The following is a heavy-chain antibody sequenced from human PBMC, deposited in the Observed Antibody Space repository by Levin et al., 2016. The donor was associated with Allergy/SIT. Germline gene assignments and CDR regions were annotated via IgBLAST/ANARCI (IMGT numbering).Heavy chain of an antibody. CDR3: ASRTYYYDSGYYYYGMDV. J-gene: IGHJ6*02. D-gene: IGHD3-22*01. CDR1: GYTFTSYD. CDR2: MNPNSGNT. V-gene: IGHV1-8*01. Sequence: SVKVSCKASGYTFTSYDINWVRQATGQGLEWMGWMNPNSGNTGYAQKFQGRVTMTRNTSISTAYMELSSLRSEDTAVYYCASRTYYYDSGYYYYGMDVWGQGTTVTVSS.